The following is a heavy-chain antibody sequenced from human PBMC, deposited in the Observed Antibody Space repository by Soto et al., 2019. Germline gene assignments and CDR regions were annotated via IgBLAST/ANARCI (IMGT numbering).Heavy chain of an antibody. Sequence: GGSLRLSCAASGFTLSAYWMHWVRQAPGKGLLWVARTNTDGSITTYADSVKGRFTISRDNAKNTLYLQMNTLRAEDTALYYCVREPPGNSAYWGQGTLVTVSS. CDR2: TNTDGSIT. CDR1: GFTLSAYW. V-gene: IGHV3-74*03. CDR3: VREPPGNSAY. D-gene: IGHD3-10*01. J-gene: IGHJ4*02.